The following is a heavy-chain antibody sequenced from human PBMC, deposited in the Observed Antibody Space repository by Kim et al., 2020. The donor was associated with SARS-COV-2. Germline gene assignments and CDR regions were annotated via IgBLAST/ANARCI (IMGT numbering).Heavy chain of an antibody. D-gene: IGHD3-22*01. CDR2: ISSSGSYI. V-gene: IGHV3-21*01. Sequence: GGSLRLSCAASGFTFSSYSMNWVRQAPGKGLEWVSSISSSGSYIYYADSVKGRFTISRDNAKNSLYLQMNSLRAEDTAVYYCASPSAGAYDSSGYYAFDIWGQETMVTVSS. J-gene: IGHJ3*02. CDR3: ASPSAGAYDSSGYYAFDI. CDR1: GFTFSSYS.